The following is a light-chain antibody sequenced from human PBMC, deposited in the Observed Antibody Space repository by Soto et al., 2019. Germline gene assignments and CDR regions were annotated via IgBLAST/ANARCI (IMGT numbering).Light chain of an antibody. J-gene: IGKJ1*01. Sequence: NQVTKSPATLSASVGDRVTITCRASQSISSWLAWYQQKPGKAPKLLIYDASSLESGVPSRFSGSGSGTEFTLTISRLEPEDFAVYYCQQYGSSPRTFGQGSKVDI. V-gene: IGKV1-5*01. CDR1: QSISSW. CDR3: QQYGSSPRT. CDR2: DAS.